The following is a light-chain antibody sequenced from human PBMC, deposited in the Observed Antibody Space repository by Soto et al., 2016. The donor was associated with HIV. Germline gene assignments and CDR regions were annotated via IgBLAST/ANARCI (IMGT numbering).Light chain of an antibody. CDR2: NDG. CDR3: QVWDTTSEHVL. J-gene: IGLJ2*01. CDR1: NIGSRS. Sequence: SYVLTQPPSVPVARGRTATFTCGGNNIGSRSVQWYQQKPGQAPVLVVYNDGDRPSGIPERFSGSNSGNTATLTISRVEAGDEADYFCQVWDTTSEHVLFGGGTTLT. V-gene: IGLV3-21*03.